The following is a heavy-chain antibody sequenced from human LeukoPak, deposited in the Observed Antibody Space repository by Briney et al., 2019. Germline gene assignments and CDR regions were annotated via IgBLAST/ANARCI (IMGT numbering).Heavy chain of an antibody. CDR2: IYPNSGGT. J-gene: IGHJ4*02. V-gene: IGHV1-2*02. Sequence: ASVKVSCKASGYTFTGSYMHWVRQAPGQGLEWMGWIYPNSGGTDYAQKFQGRVTMTRDTSISTAYMELKWLGSDDTAVYYCARGGYCRSGNCFVLAAEFDYWGQGTLVTVSS. CDR3: ARGGYCRSGNCFVLAAEFDY. CDR1: GYTFTGSY. D-gene: IGHD2-15*01.